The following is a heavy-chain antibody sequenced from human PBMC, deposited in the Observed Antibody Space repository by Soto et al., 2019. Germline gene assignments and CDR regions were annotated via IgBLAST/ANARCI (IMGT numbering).Heavy chain of an antibody. CDR1: GFSFTGYY. Sequence: ASVKVSCKASGFSFTGYYIHWLRQAPGQGLEWMGWINAHSGGTEYAQKFQGRVTLTRDTSIATAYLTLTSLTSDDTALYYCAKDLTRQLAYWLDPWGQGTQVTVSS. D-gene: IGHD6-6*01. CDR2: INAHSGGT. CDR3: AKDLTRQLAYWLDP. J-gene: IGHJ5*02. V-gene: IGHV1-2*02.